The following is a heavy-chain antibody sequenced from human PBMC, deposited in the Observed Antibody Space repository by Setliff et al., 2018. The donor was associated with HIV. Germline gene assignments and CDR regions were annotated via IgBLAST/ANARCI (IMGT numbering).Heavy chain of an antibody. Sequence: SETLSLTCTVSGGSISSYYWTWLRQFPGKGLEWIGFIFYTGSTTYNPSLHSRVTISVDTSKNQFSLQVTSVTAADTAVYYCGRQVPVPGVAVTPIDYWGQGTMVTVSS. V-gene: IGHV4-59*08. J-gene: IGHJ4*02. CDR3: GRQVPVPGVAVTPIDY. D-gene: IGHD3-22*01. CDR2: IFYTGST. CDR1: GGSISSYY.